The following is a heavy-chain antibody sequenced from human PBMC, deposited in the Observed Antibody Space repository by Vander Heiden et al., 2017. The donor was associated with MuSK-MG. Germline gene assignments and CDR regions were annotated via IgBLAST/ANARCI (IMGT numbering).Heavy chain of an antibody. CDR2: IYPGDSDT. D-gene: IGHD2-21*02. J-gene: IGHJ4*02. V-gene: IGHV5-51*01. CDR1: GYSFTSYW. Sequence: EVQLLLSGVEVTKHGESLKISGKGSGYSFTSYWICWVRQMPGKGLELLGIIYPGDSDTRYRTSFQGQVTISADKSISTAYWQWSSLKASETAIYHCASGDFVGDCYSGLGYFHHWGQGTMVTVCS. CDR3: ASGDFVGDCYSGLGYFHH.